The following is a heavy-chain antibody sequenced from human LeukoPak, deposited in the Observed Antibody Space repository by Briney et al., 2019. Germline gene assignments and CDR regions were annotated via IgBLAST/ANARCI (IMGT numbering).Heavy chain of an antibody. J-gene: IGHJ5*02. Sequence: PSETLSLTCAVYGGSFSSYYWSWIRQPAGKGLEWIGRIYTSGSTNYNPSLKSRVTMSVDTSKNQFSLKLSPVTAADTAVYYCARVGAPNWFDPWGQGTLVTVSS. D-gene: IGHD1-26*01. CDR3: ARVGAPNWFDP. CDR1: GGSFSSYY. CDR2: IYTSGST. V-gene: IGHV4-59*10.